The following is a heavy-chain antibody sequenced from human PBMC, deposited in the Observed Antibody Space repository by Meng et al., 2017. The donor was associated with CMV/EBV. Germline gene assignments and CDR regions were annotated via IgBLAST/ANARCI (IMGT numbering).Heavy chain of an antibody. J-gene: IGHJ5*02. CDR1: GFTFSSYA. D-gene: IGHD3-10*01. V-gene: IGHV3-30-3*01. Sequence: GGSLRLSCAASGFTFSSYAMHWVRQAPGKGLEGVAVISYDGSNKYYADSVKGRFTISRDNSKNTLYLQMNSLRAEDTAVYYCARDSHRGILWFGGWFDPWGQGTLVTVSS. CDR3: ARDSHRGILWFGGWFDP. CDR2: ISYDGSNK.